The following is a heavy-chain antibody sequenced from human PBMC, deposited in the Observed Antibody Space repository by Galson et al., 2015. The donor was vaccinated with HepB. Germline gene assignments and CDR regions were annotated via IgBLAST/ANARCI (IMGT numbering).Heavy chain of an antibody. CDR3: AKDWDFWSVRSGMDV. CDR2: ISGSGGST. V-gene: IGHV3-23*01. J-gene: IGHJ6*02. D-gene: IGHD3-3*01. Sequence: SLRLSCAASGFTFSSYAMSWVRQAPGKGLEWVSAISGSGGSTYYADSVKGRFTISRDNSKNTLYLQMNSLRAEDTAVYYCAKDWDFWSVRSGMDVWGQGTTVTVSS. CDR1: GFTFSSYA.